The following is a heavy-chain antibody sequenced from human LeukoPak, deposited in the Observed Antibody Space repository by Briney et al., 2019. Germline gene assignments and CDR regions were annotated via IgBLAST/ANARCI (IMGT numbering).Heavy chain of an antibody. CDR1: GYTFTSYG. Sequence: ASVKVSCKASGYTFTSYGISWVRQAPGQGLEWMGRINPKSGDTNYAQNFQGRVTMTRDTSINTAYMELSRLISDDTAVYFCARVDYYGSGSQGPYFDYWGQGTLVTVSS. CDR3: ARVDYYGSGSQGPYFDY. D-gene: IGHD3-10*01. J-gene: IGHJ4*02. V-gene: IGHV1-2*02. CDR2: INPKSGDT.